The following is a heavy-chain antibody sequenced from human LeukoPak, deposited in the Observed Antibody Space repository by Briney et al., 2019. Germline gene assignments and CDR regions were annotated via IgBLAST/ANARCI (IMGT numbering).Heavy chain of an antibody. V-gene: IGHV3-66*01. CDR1: GFTFSSYA. CDR2: IYSDGST. J-gene: IGHJ4*02. D-gene: IGHD2-15*01. Sequence: PGGSLRLSCAASGFTFSSYAMSWVRQAPGKGLEWVSVIYSDGSTNYADSVKGRFTISRDSSKNTVYLQMSSLRAEDTAVYYCARDGYCNGGSCYSDYWGQGTLVTVSS. CDR3: ARDGYCNGGSCYSDY.